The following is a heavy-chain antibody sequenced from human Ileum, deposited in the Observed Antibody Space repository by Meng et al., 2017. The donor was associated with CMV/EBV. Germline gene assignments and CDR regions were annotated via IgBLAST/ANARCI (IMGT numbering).Heavy chain of an antibody. CDR1: GYSVSSGNL. J-gene: IGHJ3*01. V-gene: IGHV4-38-2*02. Sequence: SETLSLTCTVSGYSVSSGNLWAWIRQSPGKGLEWIGSLYHGGSPYYNPSLRSQVSLSLDTSRNQFSLKLASVTAADTAVYYCVKDLGAEAVRLDVFDLWGPGTTVTVSS. D-gene: IGHD6-6*01. CDR3: VKDLGAEAVRLDVFDL. CDR2: LYHGGSP.